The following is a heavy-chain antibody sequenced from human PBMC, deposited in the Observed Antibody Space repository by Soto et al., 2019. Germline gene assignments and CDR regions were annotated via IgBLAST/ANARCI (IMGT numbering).Heavy chain of an antibody. Sequence: QVQLVQSGAEVKKPGSSVKVSCKASGGTFSSYAISWVRQAPGQGLEWMGGIIPIFGTANYAQKFQGRVTITAYESTSTAYMELSSLRSEDTAVYYCARDGRATVVTPAYYYGMDVWCQGSTVTVSS. CDR3: ARDGRATVVTPAYYYGMDV. CDR1: GGTFSSYA. V-gene: IGHV1-69*01. D-gene: IGHD4-17*01. J-gene: IGHJ6*02. CDR2: IIPIFGTA.